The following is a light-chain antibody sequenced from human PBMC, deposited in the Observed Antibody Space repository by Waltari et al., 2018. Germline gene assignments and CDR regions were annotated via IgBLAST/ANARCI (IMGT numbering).Light chain of an antibody. Sequence: IVLTQSPATLSLSPGERAALSCRASQSISRFLAWYQQKPGQAPRLLIYDASNRATGIPARFSGRGSGTDFTLSITTLEPEDFAVYYCQQRDNWPRTFGQGTRVEV. V-gene: IGKV3-11*01. CDR1: QSISRF. J-gene: IGKJ1*01. CDR2: DAS. CDR3: QQRDNWPRT.